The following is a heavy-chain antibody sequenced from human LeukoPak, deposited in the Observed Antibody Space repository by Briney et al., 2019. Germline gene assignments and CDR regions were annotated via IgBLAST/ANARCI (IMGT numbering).Heavy chain of an antibody. CDR1: GYTFTSYG. D-gene: IGHD3-10*01. Sequence: GASVKVSCKASGYTFTSYGISWVRQAPGQGLEWMGWISAYNGNTNYAQKLQGGVTMTTDTSTSTAYMELRSLRSDDTAVYYCARDPRRYYYGSGSYYPLYNWFDPWGQGTLVTVSS. J-gene: IGHJ5*02. V-gene: IGHV1-18*04. CDR2: ISAYNGNT. CDR3: ARDPRRYYYGSGSYYPLYNWFDP.